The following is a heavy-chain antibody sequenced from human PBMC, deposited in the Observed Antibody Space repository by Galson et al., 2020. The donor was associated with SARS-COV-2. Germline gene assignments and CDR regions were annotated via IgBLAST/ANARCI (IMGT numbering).Heavy chain of an antibody. V-gene: IGHV3-30*04. CDR3: ASSRDYYYDSSGIFDY. CDR1: GFTFSSYA. J-gene: IGHJ4*02. D-gene: IGHD3-22*01. CDR2: ISYDGSNK. Sequence: GGSLRLSCAASGFTFSSYAMHWVRQAPGKGLEWVAVISYDGSNKYYADSVKGRFTISRDNSKNTLYLQMNSLRAEDTAVYYCASSRDYYYDSSGIFDYWGQGTLVTVSS.